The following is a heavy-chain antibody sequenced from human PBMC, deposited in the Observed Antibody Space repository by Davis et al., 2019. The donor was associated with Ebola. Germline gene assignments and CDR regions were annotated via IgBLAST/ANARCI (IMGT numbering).Heavy chain of an antibody. CDR2: ISSSSSYI. V-gene: IGHV3-21*01. D-gene: IGHD2-15*01. Sequence: GGSLRLSCAASGFTFSSYSMNWVRQAPGKGLEWVSSISSSSSYIYYADSVKGRFTISRDNSKNTLYLQMNSLRAEDTAVYYCARDPGYCSGGSCFLYYYYGMDVWGQGTTVTVSS. CDR3: ARDPGYCSGGSCFLYYYYGMDV. J-gene: IGHJ6*02. CDR1: GFTFSSYS.